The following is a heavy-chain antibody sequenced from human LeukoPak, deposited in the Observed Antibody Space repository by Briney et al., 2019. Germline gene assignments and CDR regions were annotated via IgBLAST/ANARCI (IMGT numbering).Heavy chain of an antibody. J-gene: IGHJ4*02. CDR2: INPSGGST. V-gene: IGHV1-46*01. CDR1: GYTFISYY. Sequence: ASVKVSCKASGYTFISYYMHWVRQAPGQGLEWMGIINPSGGSTSYAQKFQGRVTMTRDTSTSTVYMELSSLRSEDTAVYYCASGYSGYDGWRYWGQGTLVTVSS. D-gene: IGHD5-12*01. CDR3: ASGYSGYDGWRY.